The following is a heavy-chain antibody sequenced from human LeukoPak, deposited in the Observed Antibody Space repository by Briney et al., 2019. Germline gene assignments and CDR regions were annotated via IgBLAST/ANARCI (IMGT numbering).Heavy chain of an antibody. V-gene: IGHV3-74*01. CDR2: INTNGGRT. D-gene: IGHD5-24*01. J-gene: IGHJ4*02. Sequence: GESLKISCAASGFTLSDYWVHWVRRAPGKGLVWVSRINTNGGRTDYADSVKGRFTISRDNAKNTVSLQMNSLRAEDTAVYYCARSFSGSREYWGQGTRVTVSS. CDR1: GFTLSDYW. CDR3: ARSFSGSREY.